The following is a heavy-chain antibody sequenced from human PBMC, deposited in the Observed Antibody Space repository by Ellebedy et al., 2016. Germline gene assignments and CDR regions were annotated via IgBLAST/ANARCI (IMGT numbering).Heavy chain of an antibody. Sequence: SETLSLXXPVSGVSISSDDYYWSWIRQPPGKGLEWIGYIHSSGITQYHPSLRSRLSISLDTPKNHFYLDLSSVTAADTAVYYCAREVIRGVIIESREFDYWGQGTLVTVSS. CDR2: IHSSGIT. V-gene: IGHV4-30-4*01. J-gene: IGHJ4*02. CDR3: AREVIRGVIIESREFDY. D-gene: IGHD3-10*01. CDR1: GVSISSDDYY.